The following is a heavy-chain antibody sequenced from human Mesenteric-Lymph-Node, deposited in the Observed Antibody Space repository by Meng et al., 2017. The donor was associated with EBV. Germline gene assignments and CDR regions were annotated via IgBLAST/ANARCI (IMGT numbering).Heavy chain of an antibody. CDR3: GTEVRRHTLTTEGFDH. J-gene: IGHJ5*02. Sequence: QVHPVTEWREGKKPGGYVEEVCKASAFTFTGYYLLQWRQAPGQEVAGMGRSIDHSDRNLGYKFKGGVRMTRDRSICNVSLDVSRLQYDDNAVYYCGTEVRRHTLTTEGFDHWGQGTLVTVSS. V-gene: IGHV1-2*07. CDR2: SIDHSDR. D-gene: IGHD3-22*01. CDR1: AFTFTGYY.